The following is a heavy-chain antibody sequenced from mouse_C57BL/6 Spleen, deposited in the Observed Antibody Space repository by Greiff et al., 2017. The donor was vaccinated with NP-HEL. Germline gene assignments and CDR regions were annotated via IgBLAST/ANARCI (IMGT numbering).Heavy chain of an antibody. D-gene: IGHD1-1*01. V-gene: IGHV1-78*01. J-gene: IGHJ2*01. CDR1: GYTFTDHT. CDR2: IYPRDGST. Sequence: VQRVESDAELVKPGASVKISCKVSGYTFTDHTIHWMKQRPEQGLEWIGYIYPRDGSTKYNEKFKGKATLTADKSSSTAYMQLNSLTSEDSAVYFCARKYYYGSSYDYFDYWGQGTTLTVSS. CDR3: ARKYYYGSSYDYFDY.